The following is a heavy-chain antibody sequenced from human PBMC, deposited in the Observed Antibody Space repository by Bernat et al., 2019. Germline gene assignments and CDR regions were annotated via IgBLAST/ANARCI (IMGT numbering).Heavy chain of an antibody. CDR3: ARGLRGIAAGAHDY. V-gene: IGHV3-48*03. CDR1: GFPFSSYE. D-gene: IGHD6-13*01. J-gene: IGHJ4*02. Sequence: EVQLVESGGGLVQPGGSLRLSCAASGFPFSSYEMNWVRQAPGKGLEWVSYISSSGSTIYYADSVKGRFTISRDNAKNSLYLQMNSLRAEDTAVYYCARGLRGIAAGAHDYWGQGTLVTVSS. CDR2: ISSSGSTI.